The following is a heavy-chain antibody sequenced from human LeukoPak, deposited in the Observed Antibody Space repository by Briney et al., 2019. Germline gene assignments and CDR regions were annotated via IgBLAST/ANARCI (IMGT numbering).Heavy chain of an antibody. D-gene: IGHD3-22*01. V-gene: IGHV3-13*01. CDR1: EFTLSSYD. CDR2: IGTAGDT. J-gene: IGHJ4*02. Sequence: GGSLRLSCAASEFTLSSYDMHWVRQATGKGLEWVSAIGTAGDTYYPGSVKGRFTISRENAKNSLYPQMNSLRAGDTAVYYCARWGDSSGYLDWGQGTLVTVSS. CDR3: ARWGDSSGYLD.